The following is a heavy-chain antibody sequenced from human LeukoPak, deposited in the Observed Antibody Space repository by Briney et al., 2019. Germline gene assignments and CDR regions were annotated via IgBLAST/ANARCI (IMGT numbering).Heavy chain of an antibody. D-gene: IGHD3-10*01. Sequence: PSETLSLTCTVSSGSATGYFWSWIRQPPGKGLEWIGYVFHSGGTLYNPSLQSRVTISVDTSKTQFSLKLTSVTAADTAVYYCARGHGYFGSGSYPDYWGQGTLVTVSS. V-gene: IGHV4-59*08. J-gene: IGHJ4*02. CDR1: SGSATGYF. CDR2: VFHSGGT. CDR3: ARGHGYFGSGSYPDY.